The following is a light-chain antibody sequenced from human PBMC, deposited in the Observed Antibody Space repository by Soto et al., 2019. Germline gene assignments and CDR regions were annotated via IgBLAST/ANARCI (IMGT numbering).Light chain of an antibody. CDR2: AAS. Sequence: DIQLTQSPSFLSASVGDRVTITCRASQDISSYLAWYQQKPGKAPKLLIYAASTLQSGVPSRFSGGGSGTEFTLTISSLQPEDFATYYCQHFGKSPPWPFGLGTRVE. CDR1: QDISSY. CDR3: QHFGKSPPWP. J-gene: IGKJ1*01. V-gene: IGKV1-9*01.